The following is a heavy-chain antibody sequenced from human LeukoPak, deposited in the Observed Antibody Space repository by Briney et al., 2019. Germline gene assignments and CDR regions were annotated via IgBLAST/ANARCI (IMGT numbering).Heavy chain of an antibody. CDR3: ARGSSLYNYDSGCYWPFDY. V-gene: IGHV3-30-3*01. Sequence: HPGGSLRLSCAASGFTFSSYAMHWARRAPGKGLEWVAVISYDGNNKYYAVSVKGRFTISRDNSKITLSVKMNSLRPEHTAVYYCARGSSLYNYDSGCYWPFDYWGQGALVTVSS. D-gene: IGHD3-22*01. CDR2: ISYDGNNK. J-gene: IGHJ4*02. CDR1: GFTFSSYA.